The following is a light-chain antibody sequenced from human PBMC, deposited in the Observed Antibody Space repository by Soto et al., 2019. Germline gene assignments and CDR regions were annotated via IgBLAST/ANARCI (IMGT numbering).Light chain of an antibody. CDR1: SSNTGNNY. CDR3: ATWESSLSAGL. J-gene: IGLJ1*01. Sequence: QSVLTQPPSVSAAPGQKVTISCSGSSSNTGNNYVSWYQQLPGTAPKLLIYENDKRPSGIPDRFSGSKSGTSATLGITGLQTGDEADYYCATWESSLSAGLFGTGTKLTV. V-gene: IGLV1-51*02. CDR2: END.